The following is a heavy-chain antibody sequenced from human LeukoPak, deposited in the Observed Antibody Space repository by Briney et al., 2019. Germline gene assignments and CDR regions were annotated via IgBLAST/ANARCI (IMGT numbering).Heavy chain of an antibody. CDR3: ARVETIFGVADGPGYYYYYMDV. D-gene: IGHD3-3*01. Sequence: PSETLSLTCTVSGGSISSSSYYWGWIRQPPGKGLEWIGSIYYSGSTYYNPSLKSRVTISVDTSKNQFSLKLSSVTAADTAVYYCARVETIFGVADGPGYYYYYMDVWGKGTTVTVSS. CDR2: IYYSGST. J-gene: IGHJ6*03. V-gene: IGHV4-39*07. CDR1: GGSISSSSYY.